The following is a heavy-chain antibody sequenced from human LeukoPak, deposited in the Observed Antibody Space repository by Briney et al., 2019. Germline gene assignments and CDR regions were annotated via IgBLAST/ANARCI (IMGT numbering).Heavy chain of an antibody. CDR1: GYTFTGYY. Sequence: ASVKVSCKASGYTFTGYYMHWVRQAPGQGLEWMGWINPNSGGTNYAQKFQGRVTMTRDTSISTAYMELGRLRSDDTAVYYCARGVVPAAQNAFDIWGQGTMVTVSS. J-gene: IGHJ3*02. CDR3: ARGVVPAAQNAFDI. D-gene: IGHD2-2*01. V-gene: IGHV1-2*02. CDR2: INPNSGGT.